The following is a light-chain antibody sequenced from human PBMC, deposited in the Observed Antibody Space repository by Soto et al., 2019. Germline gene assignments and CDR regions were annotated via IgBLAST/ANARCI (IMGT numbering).Light chain of an antibody. CDR2: SAS. V-gene: IGKV1-39*01. Sequence: DIQMTQSPSSLSASVGDRVTITCRASQSISTYLNWYQQKPGKAPKLLIYSASILQSGVPSRFSGSGSGTDFTLSISSLQPEDFATFFCQQSFIAPLTFGGGTKVEI. CDR1: QSISTY. J-gene: IGKJ4*01. CDR3: QQSFIAPLT.